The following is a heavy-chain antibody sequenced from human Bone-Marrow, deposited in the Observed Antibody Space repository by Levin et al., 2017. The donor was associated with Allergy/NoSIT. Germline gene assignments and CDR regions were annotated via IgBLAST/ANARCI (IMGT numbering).Heavy chain of an antibody. Sequence: GGSLRLSCAASGFTFSDYWMNWVRQAPGKGLEWVANIKPDGGEKYYLDSVKGRFTISRDSAKNSLWLQMDSLRIEDTAVYYCARDPHRGGDYDYWGQGTLVTVSS. CDR1: GFTFSDYW. CDR2: IKPDGGEK. CDR3: ARDPHRGGDYDY. D-gene: IGHD2-21*01. J-gene: IGHJ4*02. V-gene: IGHV3-7*01.